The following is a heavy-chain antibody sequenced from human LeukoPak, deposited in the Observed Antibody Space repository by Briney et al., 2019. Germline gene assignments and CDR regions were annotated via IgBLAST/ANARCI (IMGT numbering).Heavy chain of an antibody. Sequence: GGSLRLSCAASGFTFGSYAMGWVRQAPGKGLEWVSAITASDGNTYYADSVKGRFTISRDNSKNTLYLQVNSLRAEDTAVYYCTKGNGYSYGRYYFDYWGQGTLVTVSS. J-gene: IGHJ4*02. D-gene: IGHD5-18*01. CDR2: ITASDGNT. V-gene: IGHV3-23*01. CDR3: TKGNGYSYGRYYFDY. CDR1: GFTFGSYA.